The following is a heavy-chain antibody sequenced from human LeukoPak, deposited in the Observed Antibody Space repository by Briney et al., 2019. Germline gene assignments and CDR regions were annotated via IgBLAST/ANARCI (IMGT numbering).Heavy chain of an antibody. Sequence: GGSLRLSCAASGFTFSSYVVSWVRQAPGKGLEWVSAISGSGSSTYYADSVQGRFTVSRDNSKNTLYLQMNSLRAEDTAVYYCAKDGSSSWSPLNFDYWGRGTLVTVSS. V-gene: IGHV3-23*01. CDR3: AKDGSSSWSPLNFDY. CDR1: GFTFSSYV. J-gene: IGHJ4*02. CDR2: ISGSGSST. D-gene: IGHD6-13*01.